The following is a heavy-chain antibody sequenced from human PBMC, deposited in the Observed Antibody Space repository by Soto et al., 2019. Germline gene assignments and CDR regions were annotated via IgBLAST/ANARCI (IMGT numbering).Heavy chain of an antibody. Sequence: QVRLQESGPGLVKPSETLSPTCTVSGASISNYYWSWIRQPAGKGLECLGRIYASGTTTYNPSLRSRVTMSVDTSKNQFSLNLNSVTAADTAVYYCARESRSELGTVEYWGQGTLVTVSS. CDR2: IYASGTT. CDR1: GASISNYY. J-gene: IGHJ4*02. CDR3: ARESRSELGTVEY. V-gene: IGHV4-4*07. D-gene: IGHD1-1*01.